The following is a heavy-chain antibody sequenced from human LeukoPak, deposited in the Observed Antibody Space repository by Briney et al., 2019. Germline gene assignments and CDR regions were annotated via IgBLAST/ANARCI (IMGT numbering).Heavy chain of an antibody. J-gene: IGHJ4*02. D-gene: IGHD6-19*01. Sequence: TGGSLRLSCAAAGFTFSTYSMDWVRQTPGKGLEWLSHISTSSDTIYYADSVKGRFTISRDNAKDSLYLQVNSLRDEDTAVYYCARGWLSNTFDCWGQGTLVTVSS. CDR3: ARGWLSNTFDC. V-gene: IGHV3-48*02. CDR1: GFTFSTYS. CDR2: ISTSSDTI.